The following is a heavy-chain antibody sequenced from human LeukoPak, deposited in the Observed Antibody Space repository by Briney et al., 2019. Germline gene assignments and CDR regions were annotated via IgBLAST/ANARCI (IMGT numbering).Heavy chain of an antibody. D-gene: IGHD3-22*01. CDR2: ISYDGSNK. CDR3: ATPPYYDSSGYTPLDI. J-gene: IGHJ3*02. Sequence: GRSLRLSCAASGFTFSSYGMHWVRQAPGKGLEWVAVISYDGSNKYYADSVKGRFTISRDNSKNTLYLQMNSLRAEDTAVYYCATPPYYDSSGYTPLDIWGQGTMVTVSS. CDR1: GFTFSSYG. V-gene: IGHV3-30*03.